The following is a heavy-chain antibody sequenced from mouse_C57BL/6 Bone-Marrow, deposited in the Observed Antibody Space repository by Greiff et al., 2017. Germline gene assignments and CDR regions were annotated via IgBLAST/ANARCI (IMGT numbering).Heavy chain of an antibody. Sequence: QVQLQQPGAELVKPGASVKLSCKASGYTFTSYWMHWVKQRPGRGLEWIGRIDPNSGGTKYNEKFKSKATLTVDKPSSTAYMQLSSLTSEDSAVYYCARGGTTVVAQYYDAMDYWGQGTSVTVSS. CDR1: GYTFTSYW. V-gene: IGHV1-72*01. J-gene: IGHJ4*01. CDR2: IDPNSGGT. CDR3: ARGGTTVVAQYYDAMDY. D-gene: IGHD1-1*01.